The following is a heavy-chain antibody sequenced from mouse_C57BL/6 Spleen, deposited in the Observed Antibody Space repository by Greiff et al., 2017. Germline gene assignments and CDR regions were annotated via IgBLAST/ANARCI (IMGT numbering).Heavy chain of an antibody. Sequence: EVNVVESEGGLVQPGSSMKLSCTASGFTFSDYYMAWVRQVPEKGLEWVANINYDGSSTYYLDSLKSRFIISRDNAKKILYLQMSSLKSEDTASYYCARGAQLGPSAWFAYWGQGTLVTVSA. V-gene: IGHV5-16*01. D-gene: IGHD4-1*02. CDR1: GFTFSDYY. CDR3: ARGAQLGPSAWFAY. J-gene: IGHJ3*01. CDR2: INYDGSST.